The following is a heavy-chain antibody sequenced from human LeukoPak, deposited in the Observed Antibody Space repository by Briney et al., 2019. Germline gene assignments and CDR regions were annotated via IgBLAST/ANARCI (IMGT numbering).Heavy chain of an antibody. CDR2: IYYTGST. J-gene: IGHJ4*02. CDR3: ARDRVRGNSNPFFDY. Sequence: SETLSLTCTVSGGSVSSGTYYWSWIRQPPGKGLEWIRYIYYTGSTNYNPSLKSRVTISVDTSKNLFSLKLISVTAADTAVYYCARDRVRGNSNPFFDYWGQGTLVTVSS. V-gene: IGHV4-61*01. D-gene: IGHD4-11*01. CDR1: GGSVSSGTYY.